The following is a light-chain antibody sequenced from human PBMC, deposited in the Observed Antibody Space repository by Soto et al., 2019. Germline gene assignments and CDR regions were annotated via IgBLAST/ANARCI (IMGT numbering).Light chain of an antibody. CDR2: GNT. CDR3: LSFDSSLSVV. V-gene: IGLV1-40*01. J-gene: IGLJ2*01. Sequence: QALVTQPPSVSGAPGQRVTISCTGSSCNIGAGYDVHWYQQLPGRAPKLLIYGNTNRPSGVPDRFSGSKSGTSASLAITGLQAEDEADYYCLSFDSSLSVVFGGGTKVTVL. CDR1: SCNIGAGYD.